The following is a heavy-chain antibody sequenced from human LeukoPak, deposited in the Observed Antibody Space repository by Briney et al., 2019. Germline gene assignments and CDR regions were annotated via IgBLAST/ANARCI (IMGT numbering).Heavy chain of an antibody. V-gene: IGHV4-39*07. Sequence: ESSETLSLTCTVSGGSISSSSYYWGWIRQPPGKGLEWIGSIYYSGSTYYNPSLKSRVTISVDTSKNQFSLKLSSVTAADTAVYYCARDKDSSSWYMAYWGQGTLVTVSS. CDR3: ARDKDSSSWYMAY. CDR1: GGSISSSSYY. J-gene: IGHJ4*02. CDR2: IYYSGST. D-gene: IGHD6-13*01.